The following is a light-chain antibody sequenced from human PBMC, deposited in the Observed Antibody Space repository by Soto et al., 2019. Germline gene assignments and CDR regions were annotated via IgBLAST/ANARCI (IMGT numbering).Light chain of an antibody. CDR1: QTVSSTT. CDR3: QQYGSSPFT. CDR2: GAS. V-gene: IGKV3-20*01. Sequence: DIVLTQAPGTLSLSPGERATLSCRASQTVSSTTLAWYQQKRGQAPRLLIYGASSRSAAIPDRFRGSGSGTDFTLIISSLAPEDFAVYYCQQYGSSPFTFGPGTAVDIK. J-gene: IGKJ3*01.